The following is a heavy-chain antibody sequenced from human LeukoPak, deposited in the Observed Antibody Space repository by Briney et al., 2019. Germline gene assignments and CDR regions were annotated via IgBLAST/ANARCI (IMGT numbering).Heavy chain of an antibody. CDR3: AKGYCSSTSCPFDP. CDR2: ISWDGGST. V-gene: IGHV3-43D*04. CDR1: GGTVDSYP. D-gene: IGHD2-2*01. Sequence: PGGSVRLSCEGSGGTVDSYPMQWVRQDPGKGLEWVSLISWDGGSTYYADSVKGRFTISRDNSKNSLYLQMNSLRAEDTALYYCAKGYCSSTSCPFDPWGQGTLVTVSS. J-gene: IGHJ5*02.